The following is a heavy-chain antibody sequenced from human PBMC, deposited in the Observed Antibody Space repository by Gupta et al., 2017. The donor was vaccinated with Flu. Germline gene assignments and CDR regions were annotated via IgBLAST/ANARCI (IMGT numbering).Heavy chain of an antibody. J-gene: IGHJ5*02. D-gene: IGHD4-17*01. Sequence: IGEIYHSGSTNYNPSLKSRVTISVDKSKNQFSLKLSSVTAADTAVYYCARDGYGELENWFDPWGQGTLVTVSS. CDR2: IYHSGST. CDR3: ARDGYGELENWFDP. V-gene: IGHV4-4*02.